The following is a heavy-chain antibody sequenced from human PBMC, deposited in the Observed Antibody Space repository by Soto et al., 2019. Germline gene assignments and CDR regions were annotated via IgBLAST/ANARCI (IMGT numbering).Heavy chain of an antibody. J-gene: IGHJ1*01. CDR1: GYRFSSSW. D-gene: IGHD3-9*01. CDR3: TKGATSPFES. V-gene: IGHV5-51*01. Sequence: PGESLKISCQGTGYRFSSSWIGWVRQKPGKGLEWLGNVYPSDSDVRYSPAFEGQVTISADNSINTAYLQSLNLKASDTAIYYCTKGATSPFESWGQGTRVTVSS. CDR2: VYPSDSDV.